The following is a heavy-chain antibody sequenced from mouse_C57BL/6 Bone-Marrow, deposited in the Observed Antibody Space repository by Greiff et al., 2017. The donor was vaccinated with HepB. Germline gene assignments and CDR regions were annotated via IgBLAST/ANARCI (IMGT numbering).Heavy chain of an antibody. V-gene: IGHV5-17*01. CDR2: ISSGSSTI. D-gene: IGHD1-1*01. CDR1: GFTFSDYG. Sequence: EVKLMESGGGLVKPGGSLKLSCAASGFTFSDYGMHWVRQAPEKGLEWVAYISSGSSTIYYADTVKGRFTISRDNAKNTLFLQMTSRRSEDTAMYYCARPIYYGSSAWFAYWGQGTLVTVSA. CDR3: ARPIYYGSSAWFAY. J-gene: IGHJ3*01.